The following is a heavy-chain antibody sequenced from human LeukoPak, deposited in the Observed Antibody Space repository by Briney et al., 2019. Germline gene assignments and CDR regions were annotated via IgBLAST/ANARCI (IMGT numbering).Heavy chain of an antibody. D-gene: IGHD6-19*01. V-gene: IGHV3-48*01. J-gene: IGHJ4*02. Sequence: QPGGSLRLSCATSGFTLSSYSMNWVRQAPGKGLEWVSYISSGSTTIYYADSVKGRFTISRDNAKHSLYLQMNSLRAEDTAVYYCARDVEQWLVRVYYFDYWGQGTLVTVSS. CDR2: ISSGSTTI. CDR1: GFTLSSYS. CDR3: ARDVEQWLVRVYYFDY.